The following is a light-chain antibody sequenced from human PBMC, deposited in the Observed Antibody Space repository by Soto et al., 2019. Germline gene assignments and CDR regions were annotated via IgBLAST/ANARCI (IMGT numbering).Light chain of an antibody. V-gene: IGLV2-23*01. Sequence: QSVLTQPASVSGSPGQSITVSCTGTSNDVGGYNLVSWYQQHPGKAPKLMIYEGSKRPSGVSFRFSGFKSGNTASLTISGLQTEDEADYYCCSFAGSNTLLFGGGTKVTVL. J-gene: IGLJ3*02. CDR3: CSFAGSNTLL. CDR1: SNDVGGYNL. CDR2: EGS.